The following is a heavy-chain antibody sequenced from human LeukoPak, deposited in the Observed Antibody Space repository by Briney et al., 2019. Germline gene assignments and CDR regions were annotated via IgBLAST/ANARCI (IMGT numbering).Heavy chain of an antibody. CDR1: GGSISSYY. CDR2: IYYSGST. CDR3: ARSITMARGDWFDP. J-gene: IGHJ5*02. V-gene: IGHV4-59*01. D-gene: IGHD3-10*01. Sequence: PSETLSLTCTVSGGSISSYYWSWIRQPPGKGLEGIGYIYYSGSTNYNPSLKSRATISVDTSKNQFSLKLSSVTAADTAVYYCARSITMARGDWFDPWGQGTLVTVSS.